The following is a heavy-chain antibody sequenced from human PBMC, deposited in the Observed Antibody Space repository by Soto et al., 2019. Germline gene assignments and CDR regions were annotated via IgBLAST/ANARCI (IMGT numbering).Heavy chain of an antibody. CDR3: AKDGDFRSFDGWLDA. CDR1: GFTFSNYG. Sequence: QVQVVESGGGVVQPGRSLRLSCAASGFTFSNYGMHWVRQAPGKGLEWVAVISYDGNREYYIDSVKGRFTISRDNSENTVHLQMNSLRGEDTAVYYCAKDGDFRSFDGWLDALGQGTLVTVSS. CDR2: ISYDGNRE. V-gene: IGHV3-30*18. J-gene: IGHJ5*02. D-gene: IGHD3-3*01.